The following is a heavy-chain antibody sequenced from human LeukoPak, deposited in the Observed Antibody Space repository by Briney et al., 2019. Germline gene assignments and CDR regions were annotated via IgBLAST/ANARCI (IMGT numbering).Heavy chain of an antibody. J-gene: IGHJ4*02. D-gene: IGHD3-9*01. CDR3: AKWVRYFDWLIYFDY. CDR1: GFTFSSYA. Sequence: GGSLRLSCAASGFTFSSYAMSWVRQAPGKGLEWVSAISGSGGSTYYADSVKGRFTISRDNSKNTLYLQMNSLRAEDTAVYYCAKWVRYFDWLIYFDYWGQGTLVTVSS. CDR2: ISGSGGST. V-gene: IGHV3-23*01.